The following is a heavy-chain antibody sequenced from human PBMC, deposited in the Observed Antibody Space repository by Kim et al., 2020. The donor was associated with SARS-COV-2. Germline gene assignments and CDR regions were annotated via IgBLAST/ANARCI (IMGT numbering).Heavy chain of an antibody. J-gene: IGHJ5*02. CDR3: ARGETYAWEVGAA. CDR2: ISHTGST. CDR1: GESFSSYY. D-gene: IGHD1-26*01. V-gene: IGHV4-34*01. Sequence: SETLSLTCAEYGESFSSYYWSWIRQPPGKGLEWIGEISHTGSTIYNPSLESRVTISVDTSKRHFSLKLTSVTAADTAVSYCARGETYAWEVGAAWGRGT.